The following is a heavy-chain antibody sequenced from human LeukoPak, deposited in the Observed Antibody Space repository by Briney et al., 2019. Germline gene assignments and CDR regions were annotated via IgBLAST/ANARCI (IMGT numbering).Heavy chain of an antibody. D-gene: IGHD6-19*01. Sequence: ASVKVSCKASGYTFTNYYMHWVRQAPGQGLEWMGIINPSGGSTTYAQKFQGRVTMTWDTSTNTIYMELSSLTSEDTAVYYCASGGRYSSGYDYWGQGTLVTVSS. J-gene: IGHJ4*02. V-gene: IGHV1-46*01. CDR3: ASGGRYSSGYDY. CDR1: GYTFTNYY. CDR2: INPSGGST.